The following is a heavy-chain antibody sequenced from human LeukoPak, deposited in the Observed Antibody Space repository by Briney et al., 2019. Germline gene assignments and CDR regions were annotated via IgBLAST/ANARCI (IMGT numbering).Heavy chain of an antibody. D-gene: IGHD2-21*02. V-gene: IGHV3-33*01. Sequence: GRSLRLSCVVSGITFRNYGMHWARQAPGKGLEWVAFIWSDGNNKYYGNSVKGRFTISRDNSKNTVYLQMNSLRAEDTGVYYCATDYCGGDCYSSPWDYWGQGTLVTVSS. CDR1: GITFRNYG. CDR3: ATDYCGGDCYSSPWDY. CDR2: IWSDGNNK. J-gene: IGHJ4*02.